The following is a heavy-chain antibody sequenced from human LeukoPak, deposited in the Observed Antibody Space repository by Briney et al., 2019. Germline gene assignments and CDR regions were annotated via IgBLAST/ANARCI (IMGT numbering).Heavy chain of an antibody. Sequence: SETLSLTCTVSGGSISSHYWSWIRQPPGKGLEWIGYIYYSGGTNYNPSLKSRVTISVDTSKNQFSLKLSSVTAADTAVYYCVSLRRYNTYYMDVWGKGTTVTVSS. CDR3: VSLRRYNTYYMDV. CDR2: IYYSGGT. J-gene: IGHJ6*03. V-gene: IGHV4-59*11. CDR1: GGSISSHY. D-gene: IGHD1-14*01.